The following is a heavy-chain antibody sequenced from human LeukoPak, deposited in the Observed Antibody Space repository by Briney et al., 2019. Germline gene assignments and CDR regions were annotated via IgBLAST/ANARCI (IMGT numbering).Heavy chain of an antibody. CDR2: IKSKTDGGTT. D-gene: IGHD6-19*01. CDR3: TTDLSSTPAVAGTDY. J-gene: IGHJ4*02. V-gene: IGHV3-15*01. CDR1: GFTFSNAW. Sequence: GGSLRLSCAASGFTFSNAWMSWVRQAPGKGLEWVGRIKSKTDGGTTDYAAPVKGRFTISRDDSKNTLYLQMNSLKTEDTAVYYCTTDLSSTPAVAGTDYWGQGTLVTVSS.